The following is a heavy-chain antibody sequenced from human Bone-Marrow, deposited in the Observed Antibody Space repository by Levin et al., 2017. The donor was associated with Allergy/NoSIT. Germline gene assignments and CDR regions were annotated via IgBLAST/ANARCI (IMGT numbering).Heavy chain of an antibody. CDR3: AREVEVPEIIVWVWYCDH. CDR1: GYTYTDYH. D-gene: IGHD5/OR15-5a*01. CDR2: INPNSGGR. Sequence: GESLKISCKASGYTYTDYHIHWVRQAPGQGLEWLGRINPNSGGRNYAQRFQGRVSMTSDTSTSTAYMQLTGLRSDDTAVYYCAREVEVPEIIVWVWYCDHWGQGTLVSVSS. V-gene: IGHV1-2*06. J-gene: IGHJ4*02.